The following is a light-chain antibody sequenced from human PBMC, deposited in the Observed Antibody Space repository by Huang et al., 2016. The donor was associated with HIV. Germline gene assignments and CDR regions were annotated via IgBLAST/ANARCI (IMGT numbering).Light chain of an antibody. CDR1: QSLVHSDGNTY. J-gene: IGKJ1*01. Sequence: DVVVTQSPLSLPVTLGQPASISCKSSQSLVHSDGNTYLNWFQQRPGQSPRRLIYKVSNRDSGVPDRFSVSGSGTDFTLQISRVEAEDVGVYYCMQGTHWPPWTFGQGTKVEIK. CDR3: MQGTHWPPWT. CDR2: KVS. V-gene: IGKV2-30*02.